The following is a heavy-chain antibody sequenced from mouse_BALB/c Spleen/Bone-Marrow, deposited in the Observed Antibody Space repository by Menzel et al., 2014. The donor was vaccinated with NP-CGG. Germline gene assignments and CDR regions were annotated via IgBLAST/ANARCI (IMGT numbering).Heavy chain of an antibody. CDR1: GYTFTDYN. D-gene: IGHD1-1*01. J-gene: IGHJ4*01. CDR2: IYPYNGGT. CDR3: AITALYAMDY. V-gene: IGHV1S29*02. Sequence: VHLQQPGPELVKPGASVKISCKASGYTFTDYNMHWGKQSHGKSLEWIGYIYPYNGGTGYNQKFKSKATLTVDNSSSAAYMERRCLSAEDAAFYYCAITALYAMDYWGQGTSVTVSS.